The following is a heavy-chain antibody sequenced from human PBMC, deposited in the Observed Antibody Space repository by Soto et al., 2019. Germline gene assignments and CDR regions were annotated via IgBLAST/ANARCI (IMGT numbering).Heavy chain of an antibody. Sequence: QIQLVQSEGEVRQPGASVKVSCKTSGYTFINYGVTWERQRPGQGLEWMGWLNTYNANTKYAQKLQGRVTMTADTSASTAYVELRSLRSDDTAVYFCARAQTPTESDFWGQGTLVIVSS. V-gene: IGHV1-18*01. CDR2: LNTYNANT. J-gene: IGHJ4*02. CDR3: ARAQTPTESDF. D-gene: IGHD2-15*01. CDR1: GYTFINYG.